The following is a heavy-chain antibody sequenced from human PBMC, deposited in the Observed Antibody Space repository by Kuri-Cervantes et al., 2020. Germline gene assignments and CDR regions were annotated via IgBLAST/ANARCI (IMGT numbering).Heavy chain of an antibody. CDR2: ITPFNGNT. J-gene: IGHJ4*02. CDR3: ARGRRWPRRGYYFDY. Sequence: ASVKVSCKASGYTFTSYGISWVRQAPGQGLEWMGWITPFNGNTNYAQKFQDRVTITRDRSMSTAYMELSSLRSEDTAVYYCARGRRWPRRGYYFDYWGQGTLVTDSS. D-gene: IGHD4-23*01. CDR1: GYTFTSYG. V-gene: IGHV1-18*01.